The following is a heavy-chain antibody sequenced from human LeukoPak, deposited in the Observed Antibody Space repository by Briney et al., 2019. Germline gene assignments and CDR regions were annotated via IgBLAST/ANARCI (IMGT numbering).Heavy chain of an antibody. D-gene: IGHD2-2*02. V-gene: IGHV1-2*02. CDR2: INPNSGGT. CDR3: ARDNGIGYCSSTSCYKHFQH. Sequence: ASVKVSCKASGYTFTGYYMHWVRQAPGQGLEWMGWINPNSGGTNYAQKFQGRVTMTRDTSISTAYMELSRLRSEDTAVYYCARDNGIGYCSSTSCYKHFQHWGQGTLVTVSS. CDR1: GYTFTGYY. J-gene: IGHJ1*01.